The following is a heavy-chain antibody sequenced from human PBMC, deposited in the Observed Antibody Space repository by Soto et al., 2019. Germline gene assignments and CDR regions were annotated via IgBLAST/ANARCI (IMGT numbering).Heavy chain of an antibody. V-gene: IGHV1-3*05. CDR3: ARDLQYALPDY. CDR1: GYTFTSYA. D-gene: IGHD2-15*01. J-gene: IGHJ4*02. CDR2: FNAGNGNT. Sequence: QVQLVQSGAEEKKPGASVKVSCKASGYTFTSYAMHWVRQAPGQRLEWMGWFNAGNGNTKYSQKFQGRVTITRDTSASTAYMELSSLRSEDTAVNYCARDLQYALPDYWGQATLVTLSS.